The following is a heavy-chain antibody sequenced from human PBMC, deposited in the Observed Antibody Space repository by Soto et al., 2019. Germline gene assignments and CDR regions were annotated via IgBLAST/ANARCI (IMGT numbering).Heavy chain of an antibody. Sequence: QITLKESGPTLVKPTETLTLTCTFSGFSLSTSGVSVCWNRQPPGTALEWLALIYWDDNKRSSPSLKSGLTITKDTAKNKVVLTMTSMDTVDTATYYCARSLARGRSMGGWGQGTTVIVS. CDR3: ARSLARGRSMGG. CDR2: IYWDDNK. D-gene: IGHD3-10*01. J-gene: IGHJ6*02. V-gene: IGHV2-5*02. CDR1: GFSLSTSGVS.